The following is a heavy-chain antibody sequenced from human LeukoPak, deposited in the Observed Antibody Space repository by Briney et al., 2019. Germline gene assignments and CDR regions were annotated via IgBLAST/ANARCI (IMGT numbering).Heavy chain of an antibody. D-gene: IGHD6-19*01. CDR2: INPNSGGT. Sequence: SVKVSCKASGYTFTGYYMHWVRQAPGQGLEWMGWINPNSGGTNFAQKFQGRVTMTRDTSISTAYMELSRLRSDDTAVYYCARDRTGSGWSRYYFDYWGQGTLVTVSS. V-gene: IGHV1-2*02. CDR1: GYTFTGYY. J-gene: IGHJ4*02. CDR3: ARDRTGSGWSRYYFDY.